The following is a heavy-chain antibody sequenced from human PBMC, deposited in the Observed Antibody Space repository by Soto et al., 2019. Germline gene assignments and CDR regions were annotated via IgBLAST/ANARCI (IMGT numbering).Heavy chain of an antibody. Sequence: EVQLVESGGGLVQPGGSLRLSCATSGFRFDDAHMTWVRLAPGEGLEWVANINFDATEKQYVDSVRGRFSISRDNAKNSLYLQMNSLRAEDTAIYFCARARGDYLFDYWGQGTLVTVSS. CDR3: ARARGDYLFDY. D-gene: IGHD4-17*01. CDR1: GFRFDDAH. J-gene: IGHJ4*02. CDR2: INFDATEK. V-gene: IGHV3-7*01.